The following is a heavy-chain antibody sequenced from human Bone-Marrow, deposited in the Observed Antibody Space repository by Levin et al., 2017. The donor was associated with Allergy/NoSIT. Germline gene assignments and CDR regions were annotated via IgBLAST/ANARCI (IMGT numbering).Heavy chain of an antibody. D-gene: IGHD6-13*01. Sequence: GESLKISCVGSGLTFSRYWMNWVRQAPGKGLEWVANIKQDGSETYFADSVRGRFTISRANAANSVFLEMNGLRAEDTAVYYCASQPGIAAAGTGYYYYGMDGWGQGTTVTVSS. CDR1: GLTFSRYW. CDR2: IKQDGSET. CDR3: ASQPGIAAAGTGYYYYGMDG. J-gene: IGHJ6*02. V-gene: IGHV3-7*01.